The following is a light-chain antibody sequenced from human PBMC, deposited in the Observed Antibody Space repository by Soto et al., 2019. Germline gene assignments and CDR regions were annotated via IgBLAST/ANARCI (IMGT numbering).Light chain of an antibody. CDR3: KHYYNYPWP. CDR2: AAS. J-gene: IGKJ1*01. V-gene: IGKV1-8*01. CDR1: QDIHNY. Sequence: AVLLTQSPSSFSASTGDRATITCRASQDIHNYLAWYQQVPGKAPKLLLYAASILQTGVPSRFSGSGSGTDFTLTITGLKSKDFATYFCKHYYNYPWPFGQGTPVK.